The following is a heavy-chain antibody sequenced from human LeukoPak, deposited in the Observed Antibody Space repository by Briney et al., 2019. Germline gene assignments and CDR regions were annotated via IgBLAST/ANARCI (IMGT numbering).Heavy chain of an antibody. CDR1: GFTFGNTW. V-gene: IGHV3-15*07. D-gene: IGHD4-17*01. Sequence: PGGSLRLSCTGSGFTFGNTWMNWVRQAPGKGLEWVGRIKSRVDGGTTDYAAPVKGRFSISRDDSKNTVYLQMNSLKMEDTAVYHCSDYGDYRWGQGTLVTVSS. J-gene: IGHJ5*02. CDR2: IKSRVDGGTT. CDR3: SDYGDYR.